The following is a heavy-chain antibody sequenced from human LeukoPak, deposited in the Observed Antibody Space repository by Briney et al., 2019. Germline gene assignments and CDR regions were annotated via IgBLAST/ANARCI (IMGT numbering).Heavy chain of an antibody. CDR1: GFTFSRYG. Sequence: GGSLRLSCAASGFTFSRYGMHWVRQAPGKGLEWVAFIRYDGSNKYYADSVKGRFTISRDNSKNTLYLQMNSLRAEDTAVYYCAKQPVEMATIYFDYWGQGTLVTVSS. J-gene: IGHJ4*02. CDR3: AKQPVEMATIYFDY. V-gene: IGHV3-30*02. CDR2: IRYDGSNK. D-gene: IGHD5-24*01.